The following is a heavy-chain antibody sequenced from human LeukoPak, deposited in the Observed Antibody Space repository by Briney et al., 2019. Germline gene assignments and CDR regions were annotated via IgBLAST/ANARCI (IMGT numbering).Heavy chain of an antibody. D-gene: IGHD1-26*01. V-gene: IGHV3-21*01. CDR1: GFTFSTYT. Sequence: PGGSLRLSCAASGFTFSTYTMNWVRQAPGKGLEWVSSISSSNHYIYYGDSVKGRFTISRDNAKNSLYLQMNSLRAEDTAVYYCARDQSGSLDYWGQGTLVTVSA. CDR3: ARDQSGSLDY. J-gene: IGHJ4*02. CDR2: ISSSNHYI.